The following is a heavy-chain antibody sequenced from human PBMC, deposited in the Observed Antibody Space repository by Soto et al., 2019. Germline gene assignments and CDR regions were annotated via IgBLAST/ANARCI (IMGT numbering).Heavy chain of an antibody. D-gene: IGHD3-10*01. V-gene: IGHV1-69*06. J-gene: IGHJ6*02. CDR1: GGTFGNSA. Sequence: QVQLVQSGAEVKKPGSSVKVSCKASGGTFGNSAICWVRQAPGQGLEWMGGIIPSFATGNSAPEFQGRLTITADKSTTTAYMELSSLRSEDTAVYYYARSYYGSGSYWFYGMDVWGQGTTVTVSS. CDR3: ARSYYGSGSYWFYGMDV. CDR2: IIPSFATG.